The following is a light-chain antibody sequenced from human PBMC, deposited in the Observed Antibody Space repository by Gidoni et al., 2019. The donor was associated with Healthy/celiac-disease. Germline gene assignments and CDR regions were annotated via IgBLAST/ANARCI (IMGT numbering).Light chain of an antibody. Sequence: EIVMTQSPATLSVSPGERATLSCRASQSVSSNLAWYQQKPGQAPRLLIYGASTRATGITARFSGSGSGTEFTLTISSLQSEDFAVYYCQQYNNWGLTFGGGTKVEIK. CDR2: GAS. V-gene: IGKV3-15*01. CDR3: QQYNNWGLT. CDR1: QSVSSN. J-gene: IGKJ4*01.